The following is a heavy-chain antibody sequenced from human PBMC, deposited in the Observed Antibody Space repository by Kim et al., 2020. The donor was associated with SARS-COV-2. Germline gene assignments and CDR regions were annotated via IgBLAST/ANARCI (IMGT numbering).Heavy chain of an antibody. Sequence: SVKVSCKASGGTFSSYAISWVRQAPGQGLEWMGGIIPIFGTANYAQKFQGRVTITADESTSTAYMELSSLRSEDTAVYYCARVRAAAGTYYYYGMDVWGQGTTVTVAS. CDR3: ARVRAAAGTYYYYGMDV. CDR2: IIPIFGTA. J-gene: IGHJ6*02. V-gene: IGHV1-69*13. CDR1: GGTFSSYA. D-gene: IGHD6-13*01.